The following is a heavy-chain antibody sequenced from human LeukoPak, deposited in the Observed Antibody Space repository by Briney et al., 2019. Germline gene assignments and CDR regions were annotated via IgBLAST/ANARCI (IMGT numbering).Heavy chain of an antibody. CDR3: ARGFGKAAADVFGGYTMDV. CDR1: GFTVNSNY. CDR2: IYTGGST. V-gene: IGHV3-66*02. D-gene: IGHD6-13*01. Sequence: PGVSLRLSCAASGFTVNSNYMSWVRQAPGKGLEWVSLIYTGGSTYYADSVRGRFTISRDNSKNTLYLQMNSLRLEDTAIYYCARGFGKAAADVFGGYTMDVWGQGTTVTVSS. J-gene: IGHJ6*02.